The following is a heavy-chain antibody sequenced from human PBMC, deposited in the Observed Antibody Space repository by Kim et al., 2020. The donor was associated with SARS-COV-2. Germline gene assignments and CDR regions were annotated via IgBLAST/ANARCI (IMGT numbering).Heavy chain of an antibody. CDR3: ARGGAAAGPMYAFDI. CDR1: GFTFSSYW. V-gene: IGHV3-7*04. J-gene: IGHJ3*02. D-gene: IGHD6-13*01. CDR2: IKQDGSEK. Sequence: GGSLRLSCAASGFTFSSYWMSWVRQAPGKGLEWVAYIKQDGSEKYYVDSVKGRFTISRDNAKNSLYLQMNSLRAEDTAVYYCARGGAAAGPMYAFDIWGQGTMVTVSS.